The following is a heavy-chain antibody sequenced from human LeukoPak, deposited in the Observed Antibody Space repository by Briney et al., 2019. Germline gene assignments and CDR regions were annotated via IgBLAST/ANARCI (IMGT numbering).Heavy chain of an antibody. V-gene: IGHV4-59*01. D-gene: IGHD6-13*01. J-gene: IGHJ6*02. CDR1: GGSISSYY. CDR3: ARDLRIAAAGTYYFYYYGMDV. CDR2: IYYSGST. Sequence: SETLSLTCTVSGGSISSYYWSWIRQPPGKGLEWIGYIYYSGSTNYNPSLKSRVTISVDTSKNQFSLKLSSVTAADTAVYYCARDLRIAAAGTYYFYYYGMDVWGQGTTVTVSS.